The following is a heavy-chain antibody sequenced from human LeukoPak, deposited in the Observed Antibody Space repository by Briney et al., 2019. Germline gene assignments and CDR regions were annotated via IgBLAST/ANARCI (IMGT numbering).Heavy chain of an antibody. V-gene: IGHV3-7*03. CDR2: IKQDGSEK. J-gene: IGHJ3*02. CDR3: ARQYCSSTSCFYAFDI. D-gene: IGHD2-2*01. CDR1: GFTFSSYW. Sequence: GSLRLSCAASGFTFSSYWMSWVRQAPGKGLEWVANIKQDGSEKYYVDSMKGRFTISRDNAKNSLYLQMNSLRAEDTAVYYCARQYCSSTSCFYAFDIWGQGTMVTVSS.